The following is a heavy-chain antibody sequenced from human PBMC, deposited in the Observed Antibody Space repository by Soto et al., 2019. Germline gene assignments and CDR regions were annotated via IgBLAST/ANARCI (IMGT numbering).Heavy chain of an antibody. Sequence: EVQLVESGGALVQPGGSLRISCVGSGFNFRAYWMSWVRQAPGKGLEWVATINEDGSEIYYVGSVKGRLAISRDNDENSLQLKMSFVSAEDTGVYFCVRDVGFDYANWGQGSLVNVSS. CDR3: VRDVGFDYAN. J-gene: IGHJ4*02. V-gene: IGHV3-7*01. D-gene: IGHD2-2*01. CDR2: INEDGSEI. CDR1: GFNFRAYW.